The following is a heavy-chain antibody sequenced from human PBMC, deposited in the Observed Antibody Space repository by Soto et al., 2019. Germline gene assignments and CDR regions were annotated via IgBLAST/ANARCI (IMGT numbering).Heavy chain of an antibody. CDR1: GFRFDGYA. V-gene: IGHV3-9*01. Sequence: EVQLVEHGGGWDQPARPLRLSCAVPGFRFDGYAMHWDRQAPGKGLEGVSGLSWNSGIKGYPDSVKGRLTISRYNAENSLYVLMNSLRVEDTALYYCAKEYYSDSNGAHFDYWGQGTQVTVSS. J-gene: IGHJ4*02. CDR2: LSWNSGIK. CDR3: AKEYYSDSNGAHFDY. D-gene: IGHD3-22*01.